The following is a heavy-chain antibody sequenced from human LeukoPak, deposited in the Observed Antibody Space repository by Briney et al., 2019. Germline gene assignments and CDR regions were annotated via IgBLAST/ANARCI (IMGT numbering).Heavy chain of an antibody. CDR1: GGSISSGDYY. V-gene: IGHV4-39*07. CDR2: IYHSGST. J-gene: IGHJ4*02. D-gene: IGHD6-13*01. CDR3: ARFWYSSSWIDY. Sequence: DPSQTLSLTCTVSGGSISSGDYYWGWIRQPPGKGLEWIGSIYHSGSTYYNPSLKSRVTISVDTSKNQFSLKLSSVTAADTAVYYCARFWYSSSWIDYWGQGTLVTVSS.